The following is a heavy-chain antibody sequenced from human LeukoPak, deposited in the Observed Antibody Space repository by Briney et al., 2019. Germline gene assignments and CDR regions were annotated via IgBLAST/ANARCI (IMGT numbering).Heavy chain of an antibody. D-gene: IGHD3-22*01. CDR1: GFTFSSYA. CDR3: VRGETYYYDSPLVWYYGMVV. Sequence: GGSLRLSCSASGFTFSSYAMRWVRQAPGKGLEYVSAISPNGGSTHCADYVKGRFSISRDNSKNTLYLQMSSLRAEDTAVYYCVRGETYYYDSPLVWYYGMVVWGQGATVSVSS. V-gene: IGHV3-64D*06. J-gene: IGHJ6*02. CDR2: ISPNGGST.